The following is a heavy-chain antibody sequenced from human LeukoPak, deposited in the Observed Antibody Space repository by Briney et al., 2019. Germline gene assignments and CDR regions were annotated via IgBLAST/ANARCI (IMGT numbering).Heavy chain of an antibody. V-gene: IGHV4-39*07. Sequence: PSETLSLTCTVSGGSISSSGYYWGWIRQPPGKGLEWIASIYYSGSTYYNPSLKSRVTMSVDTSKNQFSLKLSSVTAADTAVYYCARLSSSGAFDIWGQGTMVTVSS. CDR2: IYYSGST. CDR1: GGSISSSGYY. J-gene: IGHJ3*02. D-gene: IGHD6-6*01. CDR3: ARLSSSGAFDI.